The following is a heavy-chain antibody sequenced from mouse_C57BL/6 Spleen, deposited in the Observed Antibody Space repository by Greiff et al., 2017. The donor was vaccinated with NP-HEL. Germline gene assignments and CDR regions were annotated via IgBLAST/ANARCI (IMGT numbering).Heavy chain of an antibody. CDR2: IYPSDSET. CDR3: ARSLYYYGSKKDFDY. J-gene: IGHJ2*01. D-gene: IGHD1-1*01. V-gene: IGHV1-61*01. Sequence: QVQLQQPGAELVRPGSSVKLSCKASGYTFTSYWMDWVKQRPGQGLEWIGNIYPSDSETHYNQKFKDKATLTVDKSSSTAYMQLSILTSEDSAVYYCARSLYYYGSKKDFDYWGQGTTLTVSS. CDR1: GYTFTSYW.